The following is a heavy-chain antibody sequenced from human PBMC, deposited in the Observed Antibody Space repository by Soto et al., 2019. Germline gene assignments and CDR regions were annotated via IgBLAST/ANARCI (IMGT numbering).Heavy chain of an antibody. V-gene: IGHV4-59*01. CDR1: GGSISSYY. D-gene: IGHD6-19*01. CDR3: GRDSPYSSGWYGGTWFYGMDV. CDR2: IYYSGST. J-gene: IGHJ6*02. Sequence: QVQLQESGPGLVKPSETLSLTCTVSGGSISSYYWSWIRQPPGKGLEWIGYIYYSGSTNYNPSLKRRVTKAVDTSKNQFSLKLSSVTAADTAVYYCGRDSPYSSGWYGGTWFYGMDVWGQGTTVTVSS.